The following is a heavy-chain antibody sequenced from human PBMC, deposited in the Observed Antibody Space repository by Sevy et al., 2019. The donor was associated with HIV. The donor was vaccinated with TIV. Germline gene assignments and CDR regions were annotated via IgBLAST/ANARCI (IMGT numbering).Heavy chain of an antibody. CDR2: VSGTGSTT. V-gene: IGHV3-23*01. J-gene: IGHJ3*01. CDR1: GFTFRSYA. D-gene: IGHD2-8*02. CDR3: AKATGGALPPEIQPWSDALDL. Sequence: GGSLRLSCAASGFTFRSYAMNWVRQAPGKGLEWVLSVSGTGSTTYYADSVRGRFTISRDNSKITLYLQMSRLRGEDTAVYYCAKATGGALPPEIQPWSDALDLWGQGTMVTVSS.